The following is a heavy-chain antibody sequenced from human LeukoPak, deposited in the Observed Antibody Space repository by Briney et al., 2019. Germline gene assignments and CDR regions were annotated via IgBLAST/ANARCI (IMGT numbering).Heavy chain of an antibody. CDR1: GFTFSTYW. J-gene: IGHJ1*01. Sequence: GGSLRLSCATSGFTFSTYWMSWVRQAPGKGLEWVSVIYSGGSTYYADSVKGRFTISRDNPKNTLYLQMNSLRAEDTGVYYCARESTEERPGCWGQGTLVTVSS. V-gene: IGHV3-66*01. CDR3: ARESTEERPGC. CDR2: IYSGGST. D-gene: IGHD4-17*01.